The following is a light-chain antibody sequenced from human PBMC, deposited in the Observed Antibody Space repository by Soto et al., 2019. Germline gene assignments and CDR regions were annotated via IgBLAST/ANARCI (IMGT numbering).Light chain of an antibody. CDR1: HSVTNTY. Sequence: ENVLTQSPGILSLSPGERATLSCGASHSVTNTYIARYQQKPGQAPRRLIFGASDRATGIPDRFSGGGSGTYFTPTISRLEPEDFAVYYFQQYCNSPRTFGQGTKREIK. V-gene: IGKV3-20*01. J-gene: IGKJ2*02. CDR2: GAS. CDR3: QQYCNSPRT.